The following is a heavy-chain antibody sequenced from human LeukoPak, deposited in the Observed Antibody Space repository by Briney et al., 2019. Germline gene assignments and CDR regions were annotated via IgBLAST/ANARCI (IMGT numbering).Heavy chain of an antibody. CDR3: ATEGRYCSSTSCYTSSLHYYGMDV. J-gene: IGHJ6*02. D-gene: IGHD2-2*02. Sequence: ASVKVSCKVSGSTLTELSMHWVRQALGKGLEWMGGFDPEDGETIYAQKFQGRVTMTEDTSTDTAYMELSSLRSEDTAVYYCATEGRYCSSTSCYTSSLHYYGMDVWGQGTTVTVSS. CDR1: GSTLTELS. CDR2: FDPEDGET. V-gene: IGHV1-24*01.